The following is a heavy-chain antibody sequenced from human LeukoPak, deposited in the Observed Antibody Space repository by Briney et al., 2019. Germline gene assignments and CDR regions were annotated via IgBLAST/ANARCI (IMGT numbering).Heavy chain of an antibody. V-gene: IGHV1-8*01. Sequence: ASLKVSCKASGYSFSNFDINWVRQAAGQGPGWMGRLDPHSGDTDYVQKFQGRVIMTKNTSINTAYLELRSLTSEDTAVYYCARSRRGYYMDVWGRGTTVTVSS. CDR2: LDPHSGDT. D-gene: IGHD3-10*01. J-gene: IGHJ6*03. CDR3: ARSRRGYYMDV. CDR1: GYSFSNFD.